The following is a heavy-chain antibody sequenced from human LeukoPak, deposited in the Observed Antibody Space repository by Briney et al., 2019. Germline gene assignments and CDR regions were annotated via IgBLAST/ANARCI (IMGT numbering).Heavy chain of an antibody. CDR3: AREADYPNWFDP. J-gene: IGHJ5*02. Sequence: ASVKVSCKASGGTFSSCAISWVRQAPGQGLEWMGRIIPIFGIANYAQKFQGRVTITANKSTSTAYMELSSLRSEDTAVYYCAREADYPNWFDPWGQGTLVTVSS. CDR1: GGTFSSCA. CDR2: IIPIFGIA. D-gene: IGHD4-11*01. V-gene: IGHV1-69*04.